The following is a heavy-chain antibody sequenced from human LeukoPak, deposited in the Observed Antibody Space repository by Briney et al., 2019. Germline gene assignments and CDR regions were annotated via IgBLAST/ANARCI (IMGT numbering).Heavy chain of an antibody. J-gene: IGHJ4*02. CDR1: GFTFNTYL. Sequence: GGSLRLSCAASGFTFNTYLMTWVRQAPGKGLEWVANIKQDGSETNYVDSVKGRFSISRDNAKNSAYLEMNSLRAEDTAVYYCAKGGDNLASAFYYTPSHWGQGTLVTVSS. CDR2: IKQDGSET. V-gene: IGHV3-7*01. D-gene: IGHD3-3*01. CDR3: AKGGDNLASAFYYTPSH.